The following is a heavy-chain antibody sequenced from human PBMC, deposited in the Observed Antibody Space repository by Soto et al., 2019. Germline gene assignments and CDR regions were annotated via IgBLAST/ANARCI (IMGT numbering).Heavy chain of an antibody. D-gene: IGHD6-19*01. J-gene: IGHJ5*02. CDR3: ARDIGSGWYFGWFDR. CDR1: GYTFTSYG. CDR2: ISAYNGNT. V-gene: IGHV1-18*04. Sequence: ASVKVSCTASGYTFTSYGISWVRQAPGQGLEWMGWISAYNGNTNYAQKLQGRVTMTTDTSTSTAYMELRSLRSDDTAVYYCARDIGSGWYFGWFDRWGQGTLVTVSS.